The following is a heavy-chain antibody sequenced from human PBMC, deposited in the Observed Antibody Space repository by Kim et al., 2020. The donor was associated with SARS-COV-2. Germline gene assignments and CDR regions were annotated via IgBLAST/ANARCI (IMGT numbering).Heavy chain of an antibody. D-gene: IGHD6-19*01. V-gene: IGHV3-48*03. CDR3: ARNTGYSSGWYDY. Sequence: GGSLRLSCAASGFTFSSYEMNWVRQAPGKGLEWVSYISSSGSTIYYADSVKGRFTISRDNAKNSLYLQMNSLRAEDTAVYYCARNTGYSSGWYDYWGQGTLVTVSS. CDR1: GFTFSSYE. J-gene: IGHJ4*02. CDR2: ISSSGSTI.